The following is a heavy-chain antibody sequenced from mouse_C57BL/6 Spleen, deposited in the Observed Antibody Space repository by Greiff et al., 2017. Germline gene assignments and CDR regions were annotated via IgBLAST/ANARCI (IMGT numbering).Heavy chain of an antibody. CDR3: PRGTDY. D-gene: IGHD2-14*01. Sequence: QVQLQQSGAELVRPGASVTLSCKASGYTFTDYEMHWVKQTPVHGLEWIGAIDPETGGTAYNQKFKGKAILTADKSSSTAYMELRSLTSEDAAVYYCPRGTDYWGQGTTLTVSS. J-gene: IGHJ2*01. CDR1: GYTFTDYE. CDR2: IDPETGGT. V-gene: IGHV1-15*01.